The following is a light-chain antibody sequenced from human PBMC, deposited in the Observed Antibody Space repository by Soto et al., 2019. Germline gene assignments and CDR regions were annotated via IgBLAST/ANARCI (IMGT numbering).Light chain of an antibody. Sequence: EIVLTQSAGILSLYPGESATIFCRGSQSVSNNYVDWYQQKPGQATRLLIYGASNRDTGIPDRVIGSGSGTDVTLTISSLETEDFAVYYCQQRSNWPITFGQGTRLEIK. CDR1: QSVSNNY. CDR2: GAS. J-gene: IGKJ5*01. V-gene: IGKV3D-20*02. CDR3: QQRSNWPIT.